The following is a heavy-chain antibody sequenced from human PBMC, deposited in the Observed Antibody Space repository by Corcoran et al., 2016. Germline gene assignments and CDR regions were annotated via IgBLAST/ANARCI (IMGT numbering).Heavy chain of an antibody. J-gene: IGHJ4*02. Sequence: EVQLVESGGGLVQPGGSLRLSCAASGFTFSSYSMNWVRQAPGKGLEWVSYISSSSSTIYYADSVKGRFTISRDNAKNSLYLQMNRLGAEDRAVYYCAGDKGSGWYGGDYWGQGTLVTVSS. V-gene: IGHV3-48*04. CDR2: ISSSSSTI. CDR1: GFTFSSYS. D-gene: IGHD6-19*01. CDR3: AGDKGSGWYGGDY.